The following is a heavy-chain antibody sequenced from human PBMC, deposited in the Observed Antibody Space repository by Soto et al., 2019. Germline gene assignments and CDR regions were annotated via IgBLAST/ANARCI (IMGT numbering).Heavy chain of an antibody. CDR2: IKRDGSEK. J-gene: IGHJ3*02. CDR1: LFIFSSYW. Sequence: LSFLSSLFIFSSYWMSWVRQAPGKGLEWVANIKRDGSEKYYVDSVKGRFTISRDNAKRSVYLQMNSLRAEDTAVCYCARETHEDRPLSGDAFDIWGQGTMVTVSS. D-gene: IGHD1-26*01. CDR3: ARETHEDRPLSGDAFDI. V-gene: IGHV3-7*03.